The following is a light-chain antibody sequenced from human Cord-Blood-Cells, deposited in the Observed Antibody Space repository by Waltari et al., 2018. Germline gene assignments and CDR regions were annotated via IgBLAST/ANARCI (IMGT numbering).Light chain of an antibody. V-gene: IGKV4-1*01. CDR1: QSVLYSSNNKNY. J-gene: IGKJ4*01. Sequence: DIVMTQSPDSLAVSLGERATINCKSSQSVLYSSNNKNYLAWYQQKPGQPPKLLIYWASTRKSGVPDRFSGSGSGTDFTLTISSLQAEDVAVYYCQQYYSTPLTCGGGTKVEIK. CDR2: WAS. CDR3: QQYYSTPLT.